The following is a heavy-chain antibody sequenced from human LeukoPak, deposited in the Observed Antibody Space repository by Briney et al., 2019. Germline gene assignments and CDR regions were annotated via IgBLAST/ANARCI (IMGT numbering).Heavy chain of an antibody. CDR1: VGTFSSYA. D-gene: IGHD3-22*01. Sequence: SVKVSCKASVGTFSSYAISGVRQAPGQGLEWMGGIIPIFGTANYAQEFQGRVTITTDESTSIAYMELSSLRSEDTAVYYCARRPYYYDSSGYPHWGQGTLVAVSS. J-gene: IGHJ4*02. CDR2: IIPIFGTA. V-gene: IGHV1-69*05. CDR3: ARRPYYYDSSGYPH.